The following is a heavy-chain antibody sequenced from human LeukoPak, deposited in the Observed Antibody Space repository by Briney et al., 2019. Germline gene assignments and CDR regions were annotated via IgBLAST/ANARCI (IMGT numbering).Heavy chain of an antibody. CDR1: GLTFSNYW. Sequence: GGSLRLSCAASGLTFSNYWMTWVRQAPGKGLEWVANMNQYGSEKYYVDSVKGRFTISRDNAKNSVSLQMNSLRAEDTAVYFCARSLGDDWGQGTLVTVSS. CDR2: MNQYGSEK. D-gene: IGHD3-16*01. V-gene: IGHV3-7*01. J-gene: IGHJ4*02. CDR3: ARSLGDD.